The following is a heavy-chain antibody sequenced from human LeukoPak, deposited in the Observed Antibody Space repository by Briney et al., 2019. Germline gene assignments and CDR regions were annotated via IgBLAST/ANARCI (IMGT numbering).Heavy chain of an antibody. Sequence: SVTLSLTCTVSGVSISSSSYYWGWIRQPPGKGLEWIGSIYYSGSTYYNPSLKSRVTISVDTSKNQLSLKLSSVTAADTAVYYCARDGAIAVVDAFDIWGQGTMVTVSS. CDR3: ARDGAIAVVDAFDI. J-gene: IGHJ3*02. V-gene: IGHV4-39*07. CDR2: IYYSGST. CDR1: GVSISSSSYY. D-gene: IGHD6-19*01.